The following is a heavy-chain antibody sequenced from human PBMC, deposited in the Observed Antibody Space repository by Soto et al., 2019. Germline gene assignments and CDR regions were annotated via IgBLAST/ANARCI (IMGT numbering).Heavy chain of an antibody. CDR3: VRGGNPYHYATSGPGTFDK. D-gene: IGHD3-22*01. J-gene: IGHJ4*02. CDR1: GDSVSGGDSY. V-gene: IGHV4-30-4*01. CDR2: TSFSGYT. Sequence: QVQLQESGPGLVKPSQTLSLTCTVSGDSVSGGDSYWSWIRQPPGKALEWIGYTSFSGYTSYTPSLKSRVTISGDMSKSQFSLRLPSVTAADTAIYYCVRGGNPYHYATSGPGTFDKWGQGTLVSVSS.